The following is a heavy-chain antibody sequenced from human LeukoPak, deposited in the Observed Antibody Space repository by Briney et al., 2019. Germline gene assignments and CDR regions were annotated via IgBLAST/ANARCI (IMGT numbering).Heavy chain of an antibody. J-gene: IGHJ4*02. D-gene: IGHD6-13*01. Sequence: QAGGSLRLSCAASGFSLSAYGVPWVRQAPGKGLEWVAVIWYDGTSKDYADSVKGRFTFSRDNSKNTLYLQMNSLTVEDTAVYYCARSQSSSLIDYWGQGTLVTVSS. CDR2: IWYDGTSK. V-gene: IGHV3-33*01. CDR1: GFSLSAYG. CDR3: ARSQSSSLIDY.